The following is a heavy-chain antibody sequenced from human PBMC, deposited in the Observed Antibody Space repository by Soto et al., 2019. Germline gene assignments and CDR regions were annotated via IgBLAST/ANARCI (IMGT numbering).Heavy chain of an antibody. CDR2: ISGSGGST. CDR1: GFTFSSYA. D-gene: IGHD6-19*01. J-gene: IGHJ4*02. CDR3: AKDLEQWLPRGYFDY. V-gene: IGHV3-23*01. Sequence: GGSLRLSCAASGFTFSSYAMSWVRQAPGEGLEWVSAISGSGGSTYYADSVKGRFTISRDNSKNTLYLQMNSLRAEDTAVYYCAKDLEQWLPRGYFDYWGQGTLVTVSS.